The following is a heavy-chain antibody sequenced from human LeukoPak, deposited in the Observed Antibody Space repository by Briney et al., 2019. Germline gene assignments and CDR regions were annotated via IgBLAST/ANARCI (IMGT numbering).Heavy chain of an antibody. J-gene: IGHJ4*02. Sequence: SETLSLTCAVYGGSFSGYYWSWIRQPPGKGLEWIGEINHSGSTNYNPSLKSRVTISVDTSKNQFSLKLSSVTAADTAEYYCARYVREFYYGSGSYYNSLDFDYWGQGTLVTVSS. V-gene: IGHV4-34*01. D-gene: IGHD3-10*01. CDR3: ARYVREFYYGSGSYYNSLDFDY. CDR1: GGSFSGYY. CDR2: INHSGST.